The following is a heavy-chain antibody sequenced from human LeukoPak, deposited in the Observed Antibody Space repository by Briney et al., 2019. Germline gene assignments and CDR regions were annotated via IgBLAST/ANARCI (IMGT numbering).Heavy chain of an antibody. CDR1: GFTFSRYA. Sequence: GGSLGLSCAASGFTFSRYAMSWVRQAPGKGLEWVSTISGSGGSTYYADSVKGRFTISRDNSKNTLYLRMNGLRAEDTAVYYCAKERDTSGWAKWFDPWGQGTLVTVSS. D-gene: IGHD6-19*01. J-gene: IGHJ5*02. CDR3: AKERDTSGWAKWFDP. V-gene: IGHV3-23*01. CDR2: ISGSGGST.